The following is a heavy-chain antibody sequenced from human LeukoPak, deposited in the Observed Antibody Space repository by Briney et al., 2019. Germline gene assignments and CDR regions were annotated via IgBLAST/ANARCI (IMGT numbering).Heavy chain of an antibody. CDR2: IYHSGST. V-gene: IGHV4-38-2*02. J-gene: IGHJ4*02. D-gene: IGHD5-12*01. CDR1: GYSISSGYY. Sequence: PSETLSLTCTVSGYSISSGYYWGWIRQPPGKGLEWIGSIYHSGSTYYNPSLKSRVTISVDTSKNQFSLKLSSVTAADTAVYYCRGGGMATSFDYWGQGTLVTVSS. CDR3: RGGGMATSFDY.